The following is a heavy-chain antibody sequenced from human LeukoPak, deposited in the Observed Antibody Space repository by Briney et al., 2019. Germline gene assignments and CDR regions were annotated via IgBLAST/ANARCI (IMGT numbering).Heavy chain of an antibody. CDR1: GFSFTAYA. CDR2: IHDDGTVK. D-gene: IGHD3-16*01. Sequence: GGSLRLSCAASGFSFTAYAMSWFRQVPGKGLEWVANIHDDGTVKNYVDSVKGRFTISRDDARNSVSLQLTRLRADDTALYYCARGRGWVDHWGQGTLVTVSS. J-gene: IGHJ4*02. CDR3: ARGRGWVDH. V-gene: IGHV3-7*01.